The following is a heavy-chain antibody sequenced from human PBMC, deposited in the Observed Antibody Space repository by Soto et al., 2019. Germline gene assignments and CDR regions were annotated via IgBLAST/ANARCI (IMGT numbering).Heavy chain of an antibody. D-gene: IGHD1-26*01. CDR1: GFDFSSYG. J-gene: IGHJ6*02. V-gene: IGHV3-33*01. CDR3: AREPVGPDYAMDV. CDR2: LGFDGGGR. Sequence: QMQLVESGGGVVQPGTSLRLSCAASGFDFSSYGMHWVGQTPGKGLEWVAVLGFDGGGRYYADSVKGRFTISRDNSKKMLYLHMDTLRAEDTALYYCAREPVGPDYAMDVWGQGTTVTVSS.